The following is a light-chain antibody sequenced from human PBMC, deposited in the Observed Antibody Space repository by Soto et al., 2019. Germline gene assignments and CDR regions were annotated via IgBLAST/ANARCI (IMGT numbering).Light chain of an antibody. J-gene: IGLJ1*01. Sequence: QSALTQPASVSGSPGQSITISCTGTSSDVGDYNYVSWYQQHPGKAPKLMIFDVSNRPSGVSNRFSGSKSCNTASLTISGLQAEDEADYYCSSSTSSSTRVFGTGTKLTVL. V-gene: IGLV2-14*01. CDR2: DVS. CDR3: SSSTSSSTRV. CDR1: SSDVGDYNY.